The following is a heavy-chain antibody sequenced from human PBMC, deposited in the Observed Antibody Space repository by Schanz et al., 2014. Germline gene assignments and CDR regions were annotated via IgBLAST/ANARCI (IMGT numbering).Heavy chain of an antibody. V-gene: IGHV3-23*01. CDR2: MIGSGSSV. Sequence: VQLLESGGGVVQPGRSLRLSCVASGFTFIIYGMSWVLQAAGKGLEWVSRMIGSGSSVFYSDSVKGRYTISRDNAKNSLYLQMNSLRAEDTALYYGVRDLGDDQTDDWGQGTLVTVSS. CDR3: VRDLGDDQTDD. D-gene: IGHD3-16*01. J-gene: IGHJ4*02. CDR1: GFTFIIYG.